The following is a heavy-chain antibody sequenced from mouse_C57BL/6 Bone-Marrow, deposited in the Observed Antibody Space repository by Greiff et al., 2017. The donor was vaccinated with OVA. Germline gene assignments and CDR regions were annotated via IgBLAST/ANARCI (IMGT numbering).Heavy chain of an antibody. V-gene: IGHV14-4*01. CDR1: GFNIKDDY. CDR3: TTLRVAY. CDR2: IDPENGDT. Sequence: VHVKQSGAELVRPGASVKLSCTASGFNIKDDYMHWVKQRPEQGLEWIGWIDPENGDTEYASKFQGKATITADTSSNTAYLQLSSLTSEDTAVYYCTTLRVAYWGQGTLVTVSA. J-gene: IGHJ3*01.